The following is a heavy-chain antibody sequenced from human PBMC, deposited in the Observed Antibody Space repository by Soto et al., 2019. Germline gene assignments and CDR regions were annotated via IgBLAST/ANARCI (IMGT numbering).Heavy chain of an antibody. CDR2: IIPIFGTA. V-gene: IGHV1-69*01. CDR3: ASSTASGYSYGPYYYYYYGMDV. Sequence: QVQLVQSGAEVKKPGSSVKVSCKASGGTFSSYAISWVRQAPGQGLEWMGGIIPIFGTANYAQKFQGRVTITADESTSTAYMELSSLRSEDTAVYYCASSTASGYSYGPYYYYYYGMDVWGQGTTVTVSS. J-gene: IGHJ6*02. CDR1: GGTFSSYA. D-gene: IGHD5-18*01.